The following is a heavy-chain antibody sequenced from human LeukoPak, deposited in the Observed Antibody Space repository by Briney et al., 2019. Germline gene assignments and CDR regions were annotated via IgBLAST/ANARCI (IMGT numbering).Heavy chain of an antibody. CDR2: ISYSGST. Sequence: SETLSLTCTVFGGSISSYYWGWIRQPPGKGLEWIGYISYSGSTNYNPSLKSRVTIAVDTSKNQFSLKLRSVTAADTAVYYCAKYVWGSYPTFEDYWGPGTLVTVSS. J-gene: IGHJ4*02. V-gene: IGHV4-59*01. CDR1: GGSISSYY. CDR3: AKYVWGSYPTFEDY. D-gene: IGHD3-16*02.